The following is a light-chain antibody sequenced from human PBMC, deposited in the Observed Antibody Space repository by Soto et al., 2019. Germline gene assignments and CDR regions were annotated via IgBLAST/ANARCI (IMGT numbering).Light chain of an antibody. CDR2: VAS. J-gene: IGKJ1*01. V-gene: IGKV1-39*01. CDR1: QSVNNY. Sequence: DIQVTQSPSSLSASVGDRVTITCRASQSVNNYLSWYQQKPGRAPKPLLYVASSLQSGVPSSFSGSGSGTDFTLTISSLQPEDFATYYCQQNYSTPWTFGHGTKVEIK. CDR3: QQNYSTPWT.